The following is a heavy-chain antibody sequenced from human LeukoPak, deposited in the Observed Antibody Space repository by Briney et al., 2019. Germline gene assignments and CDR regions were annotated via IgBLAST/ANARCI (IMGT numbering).Heavy chain of an antibody. V-gene: IGHV1-2*02. CDR3: ARDPKLYYYYYMDV. CDR1: GYTFTGYY. J-gene: IGHJ6*03. Sequence: ASVKVSCKASGYTFTGYYMHWVRQAPGQGLEWMGWINPNSGGTNYAQKFQGRVTMTRDTSISTAYMELSRLRSDDTAVYYCARDPKLYYYYYMDVWGKGTTVTVSS. CDR2: INPNSGGT.